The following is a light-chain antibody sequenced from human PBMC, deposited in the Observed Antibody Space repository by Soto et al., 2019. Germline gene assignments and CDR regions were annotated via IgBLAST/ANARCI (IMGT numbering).Light chain of an antibody. CDR2: GAS. J-gene: IGKJ5*01. V-gene: IGKV3-20*01. Sequence: EIVLTQSPGTLSLSPGERATLSCRASQSVSSSYIAWYQQKPGQAPRFLIYGASGRATGIPGRFSGSGSGTDFTLTISRLEPEDFAVYYCQLYRHSPPITFGQGTRLEIK. CDR3: QLYRHSPPIT. CDR1: QSVSSSY.